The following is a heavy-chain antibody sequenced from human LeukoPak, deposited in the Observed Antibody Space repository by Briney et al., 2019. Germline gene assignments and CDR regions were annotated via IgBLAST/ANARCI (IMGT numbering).Heavy chain of an antibody. D-gene: IGHD3-9*01. CDR2: INPSGGST. CDR1: GYTLTSYY. Sequence: ASVKVSCKASGYTLTSYYMHWVRQAPGQGLEWMGIINPSGGSTSYAQKFQGRVTMTRDTSTSTVYMELSSLRSEDTAVYYCARDHSLYAGYDILTGYSNNNWFDPWGQGTLVTVSS. J-gene: IGHJ5*02. CDR3: ARDHSLYAGYDILTGYSNNNWFDP. V-gene: IGHV1-46*01.